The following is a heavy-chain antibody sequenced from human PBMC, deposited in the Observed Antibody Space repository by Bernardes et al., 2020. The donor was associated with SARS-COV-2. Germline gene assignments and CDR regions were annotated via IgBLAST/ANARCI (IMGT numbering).Heavy chain of an antibody. J-gene: IGHJ4*02. CDR1: GFTFSNAW. CDR3: TTGAEIYYDSSGFSYYLDL. V-gene: IGHV3-15*07. Sequence: GGSLRLSCAASGFTFSNAWMNWVRQAPGKGLEWVGHIKRKTDGGTTDYAAPVKGRFTISGDDSKNTMYLQMNSLKTEDTAVYYCTTGAEIYYDSSGFSYYLDLWGQGTLVTVSS. CDR2: IKRKTDGGTT. D-gene: IGHD3-22*01.